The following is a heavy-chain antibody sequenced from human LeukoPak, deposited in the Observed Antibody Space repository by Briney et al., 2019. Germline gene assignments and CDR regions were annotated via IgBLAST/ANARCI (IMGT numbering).Heavy chain of an antibody. J-gene: IGHJ5*02. CDR1: GGSISSYY. CDR2: IYTSGSI. D-gene: IGHD1-26*01. V-gene: IGHV4-4*07. Sequence: SETLSLTCTVSGGSISSYYWSWIRQPAGKGLEWIGRIYTSGSITYNPSLKSRVSMSVDTSKNQFSLKLSSVTAADTAVYYCAKDYEPLVGVHRWGDWFDPWGQGTLVTVSS. CDR3: AKDYEPLVGVHRWGDWFDP.